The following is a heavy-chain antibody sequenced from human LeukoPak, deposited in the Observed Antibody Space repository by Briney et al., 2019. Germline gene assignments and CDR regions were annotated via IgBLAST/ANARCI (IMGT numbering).Heavy chain of an antibody. CDR2: ICSSSSTT. V-gene: IGHV3-48*02. J-gene: IGHJ4*02. Sequence: GGSLRLSCAASGFTFSRYSMNWVRQAPGKGLEWVSYICSSSSTTYYADSVKGRFTISRDNAKNSVFLQMNILRDEDTAVYYCARDYGDYGEYFDYWGQGTLVTVSS. D-gene: IGHD4-17*01. CDR1: GFTFSRYS. CDR3: ARDYGDYGEYFDY.